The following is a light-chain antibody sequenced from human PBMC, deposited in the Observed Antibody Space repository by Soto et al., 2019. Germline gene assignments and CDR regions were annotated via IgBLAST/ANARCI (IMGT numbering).Light chain of an antibody. CDR1: QSVSSSY. V-gene: IGKV3-20*01. J-gene: IGKJ2*01. CDR2: GAS. CDR3: QQYGSSPPYT. Sequence: EIVLTQSPGTLSLSPGERATLSCRASQSVSSSYLAWYQQKPGQAPRLLIYGASIRATGIPDRFSGSGSGTDFTLPISSLEPEDFAVYYCQQYGSSPPYTFGQGTKLEIK.